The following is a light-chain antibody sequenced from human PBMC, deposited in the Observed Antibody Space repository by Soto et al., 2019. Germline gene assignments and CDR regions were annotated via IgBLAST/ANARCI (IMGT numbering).Light chain of an antibody. J-gene: IGLJ1*01. CDR2: EVN. CDR1: SSDIGAYDY. Sequence: QSALAQPASLSGSPGQSITISCTGTSSDIGAYDYVSWFQQHPGKAPKLMISEVNNRPSGVSNRFSGSKSGNTAYLTISGLQVEDEAEYYCSSYTRSSTLIFGIGTKVTVL. CDR3: SSYTRSSTLI. V-gene: IGLV2-14*01.